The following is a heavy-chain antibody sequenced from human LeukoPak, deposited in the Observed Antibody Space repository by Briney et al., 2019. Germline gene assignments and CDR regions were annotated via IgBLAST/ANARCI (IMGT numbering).Heavy chain of an antibody. CDR1: GFTFRSYA. CDR2: IIYDGTNK. J-gene: IGHJ3*02. D-gene: IGHD3-16*01. V-gene: IGHV3-30-3*01. Sequence: PGGSLRLSCVASGFTFRSYAMHWVRQVPGKGLEWVAVIIYDGTNKDYANSVKGRFTISRDNLKKTLYLQMNSLRVEDTAVYYCARPKTTFGPDAIDIWGQGTLVTVSS. CDR3: ARPKTTFGPDAIDI.